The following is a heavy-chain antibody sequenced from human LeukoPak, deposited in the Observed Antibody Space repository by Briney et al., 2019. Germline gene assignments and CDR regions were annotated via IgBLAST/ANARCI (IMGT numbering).Heavy chain of an antibody. CDR3: ARGSGYSYGFDY. J-gene: IGHJ4*02. CDR1: GYSISSGYY. Sequence: SETLSLTCTVSGYSISSGYYWGWIRQPPGKGLEWIGSIYHSGSTYYNPSLKSRVTISVDTSKNQFSLKLSSVTAADTAKYYCARGSGYSYGFDYWGQGTLVTVSS. D-gene: IGHD5-18*01. CDR2: IYHSGST. V-gene: IGHV4-38-2*02.